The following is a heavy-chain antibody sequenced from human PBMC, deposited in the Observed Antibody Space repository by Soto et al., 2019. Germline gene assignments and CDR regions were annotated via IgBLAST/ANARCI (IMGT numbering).Heavy chain of an antibody. V-gene: IGHV4-39*01. Sequence: QLRLQESGPGLVKPSETLSLICTVSGGSIISSPDWWGWVRQPPGKGPEWTGSIYRDGATYYNPSLNSRVTVFVNSSKNQFSLKLTSVTAADTAIYYCARLAGSSFFTYWGQGTRVTVSS. CDR3: ARLAGSSFFTY. J-gene: IGHJ4*02. CDR2: IYRDGAT. CDR1: GGSIISSPDW. D-gene: IGHD6-6*01.